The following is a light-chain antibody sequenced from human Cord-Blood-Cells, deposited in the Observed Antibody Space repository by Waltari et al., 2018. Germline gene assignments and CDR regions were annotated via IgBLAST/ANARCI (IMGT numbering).Light chain of an antibody. J-gene: IGLJ2*01. CDR3: SSYTSSSTLGV. CDR1: STDVGGFNY. V-gene: IGLV2-14*01. CDR2: DVS. Sequence: QSALTQPASASGSPGPSITISCTGTSTDVGGFNYVSWYQQHPGKTPKLMIYDVSNRPSGVSNRFSGSKSGNTASLTISGLQAEDEADYYCSSYTSSSTLGVFGGGTKLPVL.